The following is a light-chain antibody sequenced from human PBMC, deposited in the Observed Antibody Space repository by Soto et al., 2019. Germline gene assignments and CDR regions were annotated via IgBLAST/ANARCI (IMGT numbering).Light chain of an antibody. CDR3: SSYTSSSTDWG. CDR1: SSDVGGYNY. Sequence: QSALTQPASVSGSPGQSITISCTGTSSDVGGYNYVSWYQQHPGKAPKLMIYEVSNRPSGVSNRFSGSKSGNTASLTISGLQAQDEADYYCSSYTSSSTDWGFGGGTKLTVL. J-gene: IGLJ3*02. V-gene: IGLV2-14*01. CDR2: EVS.